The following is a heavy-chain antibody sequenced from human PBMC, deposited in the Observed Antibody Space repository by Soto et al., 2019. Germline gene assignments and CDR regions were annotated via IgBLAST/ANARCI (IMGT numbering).Heavy chain of an antibody. V-gene: IGHV3-23*01. CDR3: AKDLVAAAGTNYYYYYGMDV. CDR1: GFTFSSYA. Sequence: GGSLRLSCAASGFTFSSYAMSWVRQAPGKGLEWVSAISGSGGSTYYADSLKGRFTISRDNSKNTLYLQMNSLRAEDTAVYYCAKDLVAAAGTNYYYYYGMDVLGQGTTVTVSS. CDR2: ISGSGGST. D-gene: IGHD6-13*01. J-gene: IGHJ6*02.